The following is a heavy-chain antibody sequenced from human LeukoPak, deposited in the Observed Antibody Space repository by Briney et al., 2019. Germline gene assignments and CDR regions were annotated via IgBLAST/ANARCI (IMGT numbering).Heavy chain of an antibody. D-gene: IGHD3-10*01. Sequence: PGGSLRLSCEASGFTFSNYAMSWVRQAPGKGLEWVAFIRYDGSNKYYADSVKGRFTISRDNSKNTLYLQMNSLRAEDTAVYYCAKDSRDYYGSGSYYFDYWGQGTLDTVSS. CDR3: AKDSRDYYGSGSYYFDY. V-gene: IGHV3-30*02. J-gene: IGHJ4*02. CDR1: GFTFSNYA. CDR2: IRYDGSNK.